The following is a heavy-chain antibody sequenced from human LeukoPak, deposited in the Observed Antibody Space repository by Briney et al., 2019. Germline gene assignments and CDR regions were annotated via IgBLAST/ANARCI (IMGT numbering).Heavy chain of an antibody. Sequence: GGSLRLSCAASGFTFSSYGIHWVRQAPGKGLEWVAVISYDGGNKYYADSVRGRFTISRDNSKNTLYLQMNSLRAEDTAVYYCAKDIVVVPAAIGYYYYYGMDVWGQGTTVTVSS. D-gene: IGHD2-2*01. CDR3: AKDIVVVPAAIGYYYYYGMDV. CDR2: ISYDGGNK. V-gene: IGHV3-30*18. J-gene: IGHJ6*02. CDR1: GFTFSSYG.